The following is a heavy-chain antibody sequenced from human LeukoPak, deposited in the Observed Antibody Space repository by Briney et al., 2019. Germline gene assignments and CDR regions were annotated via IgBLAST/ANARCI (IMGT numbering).Heavy chain of an antibody. J-gene: IGHJ3*02. D-gene: IGHD5-24*01. Sequence: SQTLSLTCTVSGGSISSGSYYWSWLRQPAGKGLEWIGRIYTSGSTNYNPSLKSRVTISVDTSKNQFSLKLSSVTAADTAVYYCARDESDGYKLGAYAFDIWGQGTMVTVSS. V-gene: IGHV4-61*02. CDR1: GGSISSGSYY. CDR2: IYTSGST. CDR3: ARDESDGYKLGAYAFDI.